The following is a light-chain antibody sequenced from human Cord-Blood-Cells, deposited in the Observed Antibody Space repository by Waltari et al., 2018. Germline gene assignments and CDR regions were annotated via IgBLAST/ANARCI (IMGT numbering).Light chain of an antibody. CDR3: MQALQTPPYT. V-gene: IGKV2-28*01. CDR1: QSLLHSNGYNY. Sequence: DIVMTQSPLSLPVTPGEPASISCRSSQSLLHSNGYNYLDWYLQKPGQSPQILIYVGSNRASWVPDRFSGSGSGKDFTLKISRVEAEDVGVYYCMQALQTPPYTFGQGTKLEIK. CDR2: VGS. J-gene: IGKJ2*01.